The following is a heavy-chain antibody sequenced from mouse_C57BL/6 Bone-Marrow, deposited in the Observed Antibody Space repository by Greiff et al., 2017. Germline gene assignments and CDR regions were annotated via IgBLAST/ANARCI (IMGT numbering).Heavy chain of an antibody. CDR2: ISDGGSYT. D-gene: IGHD2-3*01. CDR1: GFTFSSYA. Sequence: EVKLQESGGGLVKPGGSLTLSCAASGFTFSSYAMSWVRQTPEKRLEWVATISDGGSYTYYPDTVTGRFTLSSDNAKNNLYLQMRNLKSEETAMDYCARGNGYYVAWFAYWGQGTLVTVSA. J-gene: IGHJ3*01. CDR3: ARGNGYYVAWFAY. V-gene: IGHV5-4*03.